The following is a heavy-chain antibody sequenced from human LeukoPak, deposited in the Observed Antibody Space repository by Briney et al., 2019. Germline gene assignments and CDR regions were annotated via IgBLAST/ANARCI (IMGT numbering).Heavy chain of an antibody. CDR3: ARDRLRYCSGGSCSTDY. J-gene: IGHJ4*02. V-gene: IGHV3-21*01. Sequence: GGSLRLSCAASGFTFSSYSMNWVRQAPGKGLEWVSSISSSSSYIYYADSLKGRFTISRDNAKNSLYLQMNSLRAEDTAVYYCARDRLRYCSGGSCSTDYWGQGTLVTVSS. CDR1: GFTFSSYS. D-gene: IGHD2-15*01. CDR2: ISSSSSYI.